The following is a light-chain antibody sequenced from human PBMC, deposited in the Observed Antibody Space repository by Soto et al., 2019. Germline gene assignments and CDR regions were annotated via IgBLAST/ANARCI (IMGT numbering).Light chain of an antibody. Sequence: ENLLTQSPGTLSLSPGEEATLSCRASQSVSRNFLAWYQQRPGQAPRLLIHGASSSVNGIPDRFSGSGFGTDFTLTISRLGPEDFAVYYCLQYGTSPFTFGGGTKVDIK. CDR1: QSVSRNF. CDR3: LQYGTSPFT. CDR2: GAS. J-gene: IGKJ4*01. V-gene: IGKV3-20*01.